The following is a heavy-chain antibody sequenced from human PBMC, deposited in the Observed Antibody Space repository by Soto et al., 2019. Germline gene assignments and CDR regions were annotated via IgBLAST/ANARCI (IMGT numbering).Heavy chain of an antibody. Sequence: LRLSCAASGFTFSDYYMTWIRQAPGSGLEWVSYISSSSGTISYANSVKGRFTTSRDNAQNSLYLQMTSLRAEDTAVYYCARGTYRSKTDFDYWGQGTLVTVSS. CDR1: GFTFSDYY. J-gene: IGHJ4*02. CDR2: ISSSSGTI. CDR3: ARGTYRSKTDFDY. D-gene: IGHD6-13*01. V-gene: IGHV3-11*01.